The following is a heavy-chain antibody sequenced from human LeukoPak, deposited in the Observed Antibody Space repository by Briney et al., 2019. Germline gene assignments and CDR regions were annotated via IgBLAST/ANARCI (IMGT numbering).Heavy chain of an antibody. D-gene: IGHD2-15*01. CDR3: ARTLKVVYDAFDI. J-gene: IGHJ3*02. V-gene: IGHV5-51*01. Sequence: GESLKISCKGSGYSFTSYWIGWVRPMPGKGLGWMGIIYPGDSDTRYSPSFQGQVTISADKSISTAYLQWSSLKASDTAMYYCARTLKVVYDAFDIWGQGTMVTVSS. CDR2: IYPGDSDT. CDR1: GYSFTSYW.